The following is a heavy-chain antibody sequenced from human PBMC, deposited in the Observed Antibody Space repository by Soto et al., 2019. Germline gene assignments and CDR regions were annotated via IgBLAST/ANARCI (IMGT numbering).Heavy chain of an antibody. V-gene: IGHV5-51*01. D-gene: IGHD3-10*01. CDR1: GYSFTSYW. CDR3: ARRLATMVRGVNYFDY. CDR2: IYPGDSDT. Sequence: PRESLKISCKGSGYSFTSYWIGWVRQMPGKGLEWMGIIYPGDSDTRYSPSFQGQVTISADKSISTAYLQWSSLKASDTAMYYCARRLATMVRGVNYFDYWGQGTLVTVSS. J-gene: IGHJ4*02.